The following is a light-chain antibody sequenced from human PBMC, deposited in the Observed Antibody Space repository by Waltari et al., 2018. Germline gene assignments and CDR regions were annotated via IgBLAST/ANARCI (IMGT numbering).Light chain of an antibody. Sequence: QSALTQPASVSGSPGQSITISCTGTSSDVGSYNLVSWYQQHPGKAPKLMIYEVSKRPSGVSNRFSGSKSGNTASLTISGLQAEDEADYYCCSYAGSSPHWVFGGGTKLTVL. V-gene: IGLV2-23*02. CDR2: EVS. J-gene: IGLJ3*02. CDR1: SSDVGSYNL. CDR3: CSYAGSSPHWV.